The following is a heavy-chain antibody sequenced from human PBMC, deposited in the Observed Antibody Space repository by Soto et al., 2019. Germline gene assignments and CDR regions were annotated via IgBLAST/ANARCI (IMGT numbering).Heavy chain of an antibody. V-gene: IGHV1-69*13. CDR1: GGSFGNSA. D-gene: IGHD3-3*01. J-gene: IGHJ4*02. CDR2: FIPVYRTL. Sequence: SVKVSCKASGGSFGNSAINWVRQTPGQGLEWLGGFIPVYRTLNYAQKFQGRVTITADESTGTAYMTLSSLASDDTAVYYCATGVVWIGYFTVDSWGQGTQVTVSS. CDR3: ATGVVWIGYFTVDS.